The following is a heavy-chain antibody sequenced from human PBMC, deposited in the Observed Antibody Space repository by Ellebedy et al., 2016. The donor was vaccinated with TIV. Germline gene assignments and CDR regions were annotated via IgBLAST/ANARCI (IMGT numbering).Heavy chain of an antibody. CDR1: GFTFDNYA. D-gene: IGHD3-22*01. V-gene: IGHV3-23*01. CDR3: AKDPALVYDTSYYYLDF. CDR2: ISGSGAAT. J-gene: IGHJ4*02. Sequence: PGGSLRLSCAAYGFTFDNYAMSWVRQAPGKGLEWVSSISGSGAATYYADSVKGRFAISRDNFKNTLYRQMERLRAEDTAVYYCAKDPALVYDTSYYYLDFWGQGTLVSVSS.